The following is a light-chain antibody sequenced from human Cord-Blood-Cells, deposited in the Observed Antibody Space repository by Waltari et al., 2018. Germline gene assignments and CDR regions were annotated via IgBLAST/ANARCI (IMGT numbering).Light chain of an antibody. Sequence: QSALTQPASVSGSPGQSITISCTGTSSDVGGYNYVSWYQQHPGKAPKLMIYEVSNRPSGVSTRFSGSKSGNTASLTISGLQAEDEADYYCSSYTSSSTVVFGGVTKLTVL. CDR3: SSYTSSSTVV. V-gene: IGLV2-14*01. CDR1: SSDVGGYNY. CDR2: EVS. J-gene: IGLJ2*01.